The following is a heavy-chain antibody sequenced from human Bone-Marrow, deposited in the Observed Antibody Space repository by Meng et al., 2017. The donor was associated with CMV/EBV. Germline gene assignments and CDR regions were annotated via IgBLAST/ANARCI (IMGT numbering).Heavy chain of an antibody. D-gene: IGHD7-27*01. V-gene: IGHV3-30*02. J-gene: IGHJ4*02. CDR3: AKDSSNWAFDY. Sequence: GGSLRLSCAASGFTFSSSGMHWVRQATGKGLEWVAFIRYDASDRYHADSVRGRFTISRDDSKDTLYLQMNSLTTDDTAVYYCAKDSSNWAFDYWGQGPLVPVSS. CDR2: IRYDASDR. CDR1: GFTFSSSG.